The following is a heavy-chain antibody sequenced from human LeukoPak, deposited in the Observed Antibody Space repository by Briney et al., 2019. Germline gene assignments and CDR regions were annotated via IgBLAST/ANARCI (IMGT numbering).Heavy chain of an antibody. J-gene: IGHJ6*02. V-gene: IGHV1-18*01. CDR2: ISAYNGNT. Sequence: GASVKVSCKASGYTFTSYGISWVRQAPGQGLEWMGWISAYNGNTNYAQKLQGRVTMTTDTSTSTAYMELRSLRSGDTAVYYCARGGYCSGGSCYSTYYYGMDVWGQGTTVTVSS. CDR1: GYTFTSYG. CDR3: ARGGYCSGGSCYSTYYYGMDV. D-gene: IGHD2-15*01.